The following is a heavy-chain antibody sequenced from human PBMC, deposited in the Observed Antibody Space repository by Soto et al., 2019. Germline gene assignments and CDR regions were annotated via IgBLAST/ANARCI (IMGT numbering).Heavy chain of an antibody. D-gene: IGHD1-1*01. CDR3: ARDQQLELLYYFDY. CDR1: GFTFSSYG. V-gene: IGHV3-33*01. J-gene: IGHJ4*02. CDR2: IWYDGSNK. Sequence: QVQLVESGGGVVQPGRSLRLSCAASGFTFSSYGMHWVRQAPGKGLEWVAVIWYDGSNKYYADSVKGRFTISRDNSKNTLYLQMNSLRAEDTAVYYCARDQQLELLYYFDYWGQGTLVTVSS.